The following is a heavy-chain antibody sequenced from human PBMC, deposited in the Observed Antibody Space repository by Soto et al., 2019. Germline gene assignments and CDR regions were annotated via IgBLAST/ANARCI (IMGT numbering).Heavy chain of an antibody. CDR1: GGSLSGATYS. V-gene: IGHV4-30-2*01. CDR2: IFPSGTT. CDR3: ARSREFDY. Sequence: SETLSLTCGLSGGSLSGATYSWNWIRQPPGKGLEWIGYIFPSGTTYYNPSLKSRVTISIDVSKNQFSLGLRSLTAADTAVYYCARSREFDYWSQGTLVTVSS. J-gene: IGHJ4*02.